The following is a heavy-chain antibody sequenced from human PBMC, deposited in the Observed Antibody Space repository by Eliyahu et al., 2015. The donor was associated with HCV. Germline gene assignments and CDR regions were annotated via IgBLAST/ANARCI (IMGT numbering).Heavy chain of an antibody. D-gene: IGHD3-10*01. CDR2: IGTAGDT. V-gene: IGHV3-13*01. J-gene: IGHJ6*03. CDR3: ARGSFIMVRGVIGLRHYMDV. Sequence: VRQATGKGLEWVSAIGTAGDTYYPGSVKGRFTISRENAKNSLYLQMNSLRAGDTAVYYCARGSFIMVRGVIGLRHYMDVWGKGTTVTVSS.